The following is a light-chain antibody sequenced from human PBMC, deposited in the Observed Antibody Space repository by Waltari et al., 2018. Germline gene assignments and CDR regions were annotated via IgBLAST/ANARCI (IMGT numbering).Light chain of an antibody. CDR3: SSYGGSNNFYV. Sequence: QSALTQPPSASGSPGQSVTISCAGPSSAVGGYNYVSCYQHHPGKAPNLIIYEVSKRPSGVPDRFSGSKSGNTASLTVSGLQAEDESDYYCSSYGGSNNFYVFGTGTKVSVL. J-gene: IGLJ1*01. CDR2: EVS. CDR1: SSAVGGYNY. V-gene: IGLV2-8*01.